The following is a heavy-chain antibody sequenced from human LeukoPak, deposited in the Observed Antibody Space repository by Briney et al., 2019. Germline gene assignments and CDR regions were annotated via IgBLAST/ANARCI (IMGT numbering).Heavy chain of an antibody. V-gene: IGHV3-23*01. Sequence: PGGSLRLSCAASGFTFNKYAMSWVRQPPGKGLEWVSSMSGIGSTYYANSVKGRFTISRDNSKNTVSLQMNSLRAEDTAVYYCARGLATYDSSGFRSYYFDYWGQGTLVTVSS. CDR2: MSGIGST. CDR1: GFTFNKYA. J-gene: IGHJ4*02. CDR3: ARGLATYDSSGFRSYYFDY. D-gene: IGHD3-22*01.